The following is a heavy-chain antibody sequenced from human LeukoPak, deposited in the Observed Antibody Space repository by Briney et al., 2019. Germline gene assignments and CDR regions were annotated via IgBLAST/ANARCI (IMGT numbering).Heavy chain of an antibody. CDR2: ITGSGGNT. Sequence: GGSLRLSRAASGFIFSSYSMSWVRQAPGKGLEWVSVITGSGGNTYYADSVKGRFTISKDNSKNTVYLQMSSLRVDDTAVYYCAKAASSSWPSYYYGMDVWGQGTTVTVPS. CDR3: AKAASSSWPSYYYGMDV. D-gene: IGHD6-13*01. CDR1: GFIFSSYS. V-gene: IGHV3-23*01. J-gene: IGHJ6*02.